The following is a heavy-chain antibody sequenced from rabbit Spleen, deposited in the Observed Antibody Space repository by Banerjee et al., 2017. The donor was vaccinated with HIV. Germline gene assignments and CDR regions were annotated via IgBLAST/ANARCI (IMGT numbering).Heavy chain of an antibody. J-gene: IGHJ4*01. Sequence: QSLEESGGDLVKPEGSLTLTCTASGFSFSAGYYMCWVRQAPGKGLEWIACIGASATGNTHYASWAKGRFTISKTSSTTVTLQMTSLTVADTATYFCARDAGSGDYIDVYFDLWGQGTLVTV. V-gene: IGHV1S40*01. D-gene: IGHD8-1*01. CDR2: IGASATGNT. CDR1: GFSFSAGYY. CDR3: ARDAGSGDYIDVYFDL.